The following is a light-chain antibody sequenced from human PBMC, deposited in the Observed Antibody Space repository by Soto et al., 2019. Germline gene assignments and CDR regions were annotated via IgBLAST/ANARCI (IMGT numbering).Light chain of an antibody. V-gene: IGKV4-1*01. J-gene: IGKJ4*01. Sequence: DIVMTQSPDSLAVSLGERATINCKPSQSVLYNSNNKHYLAWYQHKPGQPPRLLIYWASTRESGVPDRFSGSGSGRDFTLTISGLQPEDVAVYYCQQYYSTPPTFGGGTKVEIK. CDR1: QSVLYNSNNKHY. CDR2: WAS. CDR3: QQYYSTPPT.